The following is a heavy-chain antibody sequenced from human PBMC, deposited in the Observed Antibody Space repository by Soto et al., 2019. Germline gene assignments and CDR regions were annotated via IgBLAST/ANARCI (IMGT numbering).Heavy chain of an antibody. CDR3: ARHWVVAPIEGYYYYVMDV. Sequence: PGESLKISCKGSGYNFPNYWIGWVRQMPGKGLEWMGVIYPGDSDPRYSPSFQGQVTISADKSISTAYLQWSSLKASDTAMYYCARHWVVAPIEGYYYYVMDVWGQWTTVTVS. V-gene: IGHV5-51*01. CDR1: GYNFPNYW. J-gene: IGHJ6*02. CDR2: IYPGDSDP. D-gene: IGHD5-12*01.